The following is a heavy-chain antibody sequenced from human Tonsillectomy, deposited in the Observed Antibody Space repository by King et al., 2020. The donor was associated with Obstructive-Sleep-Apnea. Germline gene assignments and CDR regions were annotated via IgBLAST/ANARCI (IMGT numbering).Heavy chain of an antibody. CDR2: ISYDGSNK. D-gene: IGHD6-13*01. V-gene: IGHV3-30*04. CDR3: ARGDSSSLQPRNDAFDV. J-gene: IGHJ3*01. Sequence: VQLVESGGGVVQPGRSLRLSCAASGFTFSSYAMHLVRQAPGKGLEWVAVISYDGSNKYYADSVKGRFTISRDNSKNTLYLQMSSLRVEDTAVYYCARGDSSSLQPRNDAFDVWGQGTMVTVSS. CDR1: GFTFSSYA.